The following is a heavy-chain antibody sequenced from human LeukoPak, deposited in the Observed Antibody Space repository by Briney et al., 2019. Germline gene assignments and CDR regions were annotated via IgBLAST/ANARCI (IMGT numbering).Heavy chain of an antibody. CDR3: ASVVYGDYLSGFDY. J-gene: IGHJ4*02. Sequence: GGSLRLSCAASGFTFSSYEMNWVRQAPGMGLEWVTYISSSGSTIYYADSVKGRFTISRDNAKNSLYLQMNSLRAEDTAVYYCASVVYGDYLSGFDYWGQGTLVTVSS. V-gene: IGHV3-48*03. CDR2: ISSSGSTI. D-gene: IGHD4-17*01. CDR1: GFTFSSYE.